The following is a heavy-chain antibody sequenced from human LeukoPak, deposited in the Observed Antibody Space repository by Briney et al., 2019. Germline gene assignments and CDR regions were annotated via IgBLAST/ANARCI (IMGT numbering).Heavy chain of an antibody. CDR3: AKDGRSYGLRGDAFDM. CDR1: GFIFRSYS. Sequence: GGSLRLSCAASGFIFRSYSMHWVRQAPGKGLEWVASIQNDGNNYYHADSVTGRFTISRDNSRDTLYLQMNSLRAEDTAIYYCAKDGRSYGLRGDAFDMWGQGTMVTVSS. CDR2: IQNDGNNY. J-gene: IGHJ3*02. D-gene: IGHD3-16*01. V-gene: IGHV3-30*02.